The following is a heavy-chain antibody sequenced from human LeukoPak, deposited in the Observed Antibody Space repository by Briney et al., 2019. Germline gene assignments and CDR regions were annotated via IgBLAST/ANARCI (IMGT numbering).Heavy chain of an antibody. CDR1: GFIFSSYD. Sequence: GGSLRLSCAASGFIFSSYDMHWVRRATGKALECVSSIGTAGDTYYPGSVRGRFTISRENAKNSLYLQMNSLRAGDTAVYYCARAPKGASYFDYWGQGTLVTVSS. J-gene: IGHJ4*02. V-gene: IGHV3-13*01. D-gene: IGHD1-26*01. CDR2: IGTAGDT. CDR3: ARAPKGASYFDY.